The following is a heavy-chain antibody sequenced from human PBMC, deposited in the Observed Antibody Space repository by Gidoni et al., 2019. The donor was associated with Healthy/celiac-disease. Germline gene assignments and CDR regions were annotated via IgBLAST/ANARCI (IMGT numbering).Heavy chain of an antibody. V-gene: IGHV3-33*01. CDR2: IWYDGSNK. J-gene: IGHJ6*02. CDR3: AREGNGFRYYYYGMDV. Sequence: QVQLVESGGGVVQPGRSLRLSCAASGFTFSSYGMHWVRQAPGKGLEWVAVIWYDGSNKYYADSVKGRFTISRDNSKNTLYLQMNSLRAEDTAVYYCAREGNGFRYYYYGMDVWGQGTTVTVSS. D-gene: IGHD3-3*01. CDR1: GFTFSSYG.